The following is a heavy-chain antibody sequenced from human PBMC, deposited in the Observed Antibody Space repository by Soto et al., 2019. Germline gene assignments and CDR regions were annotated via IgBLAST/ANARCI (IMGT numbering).Heavy chain of an antibody. D-gene: IGHD3-22*01. V-gene: IGHV4-31*03. CDR3: ARDSVSSGYSIDY. Sequence: SETLSLTCTVSGGSISSGGYYWSWIRQHPGKGLEWIGYIYYSGSTYYNPSLKSRVTISVDTSKNQFSLKLSSVTAADTAAYYCARDSVSSGYSIDYWGQGTLVTVSS. J-gene: IGHJ4*02. CDR2: IYYSGST. CDR1: GGSISSGGYY.